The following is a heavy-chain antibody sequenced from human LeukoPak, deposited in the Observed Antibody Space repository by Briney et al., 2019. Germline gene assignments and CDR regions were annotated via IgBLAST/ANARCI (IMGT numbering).Heavy chain of an antibody. Sequence: GGSLRLSCAASGFTLSSYAMHWVRQAPGKGLEYVSAIISNGGSTYYANSVKGRFTISRDNSKNTLYLQMGSLRAEDMAVYYCARTTVVTYAFDIWGQGTMVTVSS. V-gene: IGHV3-64*01. CDR2: IISNGGST. D-gene: IGHD4-23*01. CDR3: ARTTVVTYAFDI. J-gene: IGHJ3*02. CDR1: GFTLSSYA.